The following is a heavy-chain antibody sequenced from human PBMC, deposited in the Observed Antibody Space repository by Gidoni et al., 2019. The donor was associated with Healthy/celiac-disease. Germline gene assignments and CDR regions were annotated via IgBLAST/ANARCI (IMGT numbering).Heavy chain of an antibody. CDR1: GYSISSGYY. J-gene: IGHJ4*02. CDR3: ARARGGDFDY. V-gene: IGHV4-38-2*01. Sequence: QVQLQESGPGLVKPSETLSLTCAGSGYSISSGYYWGWIRQPPGKGLEWIGSIYYSGSTYYNPSLKSRVTISVDTSKNQFSLKLSSVTAADTAVYYCARARGGDFDYWGQGTLVTVSS. CDR2: IYYSGST. D-gene: IGHD5-12*01.